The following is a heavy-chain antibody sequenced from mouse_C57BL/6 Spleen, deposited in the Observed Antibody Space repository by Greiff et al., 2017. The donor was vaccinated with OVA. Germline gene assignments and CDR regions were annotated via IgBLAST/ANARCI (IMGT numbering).Heavy chain of an antibody. D-gene: IGHD1-1*01. CDR1: GYTFTDYY. V-gene: IGHV1-26*01. CDR2: INPNNGGT. CDR3: ARVGGIYYGSSPFAY. J-gene: IGHJ3*01. Sequence: EVQLQQSGPELVKPGASVKISCKASGYTFTDYYMNWVKQSHGKSLEWIGDINPNNGGTSYNQKFKGKATLTVDKSSSTAYMELRSLTSEDSAVYYCARVGGIYYGSSPFAYWGQGTLVTVSA.